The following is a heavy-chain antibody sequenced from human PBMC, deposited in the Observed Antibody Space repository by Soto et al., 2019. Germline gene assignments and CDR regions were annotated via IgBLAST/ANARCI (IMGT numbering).Heavy chain of an antibody. Sequence: ASVKVSCKASGGTFSSYAISWVRQAPGQGLEWMGGIIPIFGTANYAQKFQGRVTITADKSTSTAYMELSSLRSEDTAVYYCARNYYDSSGYYYDDAFDIWGQGTMVAVSS. CDR1: GGTFSSYA. V-gene: IGHV1-69*06. CDR2: IIPIFGTA. D-gene: IGHD3-22*01. J-gene: IGHJ3*02. CDR3: ARNYYDSSGYYYDDAFDI.